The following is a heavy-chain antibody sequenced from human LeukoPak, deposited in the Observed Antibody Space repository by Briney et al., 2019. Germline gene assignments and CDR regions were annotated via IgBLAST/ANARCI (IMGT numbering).Heavy chain of an antibody. CDR1: GGSFSGHF. CDR2: INHSGST. CDR3: ARAPAAAGTIDY. V-gene: IGHV4-34*01. Sequence: SETLSLTCAVYGGSFSGHFWTWIRQPPGKGLEWVVEINHSGSTNYNASLKSRVTISVDTSKNHFSLKLSSVTAADTAVYYCARAPAAAGTIDYWGQGTLVTVSS. J-gene: IGHJ4*02. D-gene: IGHD6-13*01.